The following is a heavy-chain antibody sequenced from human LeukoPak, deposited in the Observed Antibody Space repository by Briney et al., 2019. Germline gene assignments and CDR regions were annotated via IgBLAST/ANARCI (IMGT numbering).Heavy chain of an antibody. V-gene: IGHV3-15*01. D-gene: IGHD5/OR15-5a*01. CDR2: IKNKADGATT. Sequence: PGGSLRLSCAASGFSFINAWVSWVRQAPGKGLEWVGRIKNKADGATTDYAAPVVGRFTISRDDSKNTLYLQMNSLRTDDTAVYYCTTNIVYAIGYWGQGTLVTVSS. J-gene: IGHJ4*02. CDR3: TTNIVYAIGY. CDR1: GFSFINAW.